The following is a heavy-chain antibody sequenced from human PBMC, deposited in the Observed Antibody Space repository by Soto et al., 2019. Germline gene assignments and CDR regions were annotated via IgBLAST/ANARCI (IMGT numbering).Heavy chain of an antibody. CDR1: GDSISSGGYY. CDR3: AASCVGCGGFNYYGMDV. Sequence: QVQLQESGPGLVKPSQTLSLTCTVSGDSISSGGYYWSWIRQHPGKGLEWIGYIYYSGSTYYNPSIQRRVTIAVDPPTTQLSLKLSCVTAGDTAVYYCAASCVGCGGFNYYGMDVWGHGTTVTVSS. D-gene: IGHD2-21*01. J-gene: IGHJ6*02. CDR2: IYYSGST. V-gene: IGHV4-31*03.